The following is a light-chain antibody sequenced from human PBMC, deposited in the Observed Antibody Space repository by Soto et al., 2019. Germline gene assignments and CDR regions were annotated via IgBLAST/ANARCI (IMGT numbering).Light chain of an antibody. J-gene: IGLJ3*02. CDR3: AAWDDSPNGPV. Sequence: QSVLTQPPSASGTPGQRVTISCSGSSSNIGSNTVNWYQQVPGTAPKLLIYNNNQRPSGVPDRFSGSKSGTSASLAISGLQSDDEADYYCAAWDDSPNGPVFGGGTQLTV. CDR2: NNN. CDR1: SSNIGSNT. V-gene: IGLV1-44*01.